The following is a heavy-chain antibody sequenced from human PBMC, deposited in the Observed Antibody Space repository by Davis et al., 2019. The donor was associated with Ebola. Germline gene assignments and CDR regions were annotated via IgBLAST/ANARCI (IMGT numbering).Heavy chain of an antibody. V-gene: IGHV3-30*04. CDR3: AGAGAGTEDFQY. D-gene: IGHD6-19*01. CDR2: ISTDGSTT. CDR1: GSSFHTYT. J-gene: IGHJ4*02. Sequence: GESLKISCAASGSSFHTYTINWFRQAPGRGLEWLAVISTDGSTTFYADSVKGRFTISRDNSKNTLSLQMNSPDTEDTAVYYCAGAGAGTEDFQYWGQGTLVTVSS.